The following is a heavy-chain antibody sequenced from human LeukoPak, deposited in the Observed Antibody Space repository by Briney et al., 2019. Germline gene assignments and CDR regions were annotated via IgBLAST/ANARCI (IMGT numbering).Heavy chain of an antibody. J-gene: IGHJ4*02. CDR1: GFTVNSNY. V-gene: IGHV3-66*01. Sequence: GGSLRLSCAASGFTVNSNYMSWVRQAPGKGLEWVSVIYSGGSTYYADSVKGRFTISRDNSENTVYLQLNSLRAEDTAVYYCAKEITVATTRGYFDLWGQGTLVTVSS. D-gene: IGHD5-24*01. CDR2: IYSGGST. CDR3: AKEITVATTRGYFDL.